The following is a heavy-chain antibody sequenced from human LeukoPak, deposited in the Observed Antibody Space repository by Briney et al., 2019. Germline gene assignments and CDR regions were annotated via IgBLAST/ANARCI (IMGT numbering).Heavy chain of an antibody. Sequence: SETLSLTCTVSGGSISSYYWSWIRQPPGKGLEWIGYIYYSGSTNYNPSLKSRVTISVDTSKNQFSLKLSSVTAADTAVYYCARVADCTNGVCYSDYYYYMDVWGKGTTVTLSS. CDR3: ARVADCTNGVCYSDYYYYMDV. J-gene: IGHJ6*03. D-gene: IGHD2-8*01. CDR1: GGSISSYY. CDR2: IYYSGST. V-gene: IGHV4-59*01.